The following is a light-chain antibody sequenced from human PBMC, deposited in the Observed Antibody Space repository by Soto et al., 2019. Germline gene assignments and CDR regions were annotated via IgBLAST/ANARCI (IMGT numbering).Light chain of an antibody. V-gene: IGKV3-11*01. CDR2: DAS. J-gene: IGKJ2*01. CDR1: QSVETF. Sequence: EIVLTQSPATLSLSPGQRATLSCRASQSVETFLAWYQQKPGQAPRLLIYDASNRATGIPARFSASGFGTDFTLTISSLQPEDFAVYYCHQRSHWPRTFGQGTRPEIE. CDR3: HQRSHWPRT.